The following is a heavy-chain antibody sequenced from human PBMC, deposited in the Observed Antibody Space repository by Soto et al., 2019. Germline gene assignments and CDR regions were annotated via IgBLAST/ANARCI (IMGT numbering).Heavy chain of an antibody. V-gene: IGHV2-5*02. CDR1: GVSLRTSGVG. CDR3: AHSPYVGYAFDFDY. Sequence: QITLKESGPTLVKPTQTLTLTCTFSGVSLRTSGVGVGWIRQPPGKALEWLAIIYWDDDKSYSPSLKNRLTTTTDTSKNQVVLTMTNMDPVDTGTYYCAHSPYVGYAFDFDYWGQGTLVTVSS. D-gene: IGHD5-12*01. CDR2: IYWDDDK. J-gene: IGHJ4*02.